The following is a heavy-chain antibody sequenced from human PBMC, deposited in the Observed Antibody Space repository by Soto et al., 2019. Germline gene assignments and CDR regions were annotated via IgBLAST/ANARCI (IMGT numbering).Heavy chain of an antibody. J-gene: IGHJ4*02. Sequence: GESLKISCQCSGYTFSNFWIGWVRQLPGKGLEWMGIIYPGDHETRCSPSFHGNVTISADNSINTAYLQWNSLEASDTAFYFCARSPRSSPYFDYWGQGALVTVSS. CDR2: IYPGDHET. D-gene: IGHD6-13*01. CDR1: GYTFSNFW. V-gene: IGHV5-51*01. CDR3: ARSPRSSPYFDY.